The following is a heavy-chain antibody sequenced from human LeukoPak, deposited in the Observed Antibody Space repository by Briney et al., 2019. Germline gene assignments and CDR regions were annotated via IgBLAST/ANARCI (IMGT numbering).Heavy chain of an antibody. CDR1: GGSISSGGYY. CDR2: IYYSGST. V-gene: IGHV4-31*03. D-gene: IGHD3-10*01. Sequence: ASETLSLTCTVSGGSISSGGYYWSRIRQHPGKGLERIGYIYYSGSTYYNPSLKSRVTISVDTSKNQFSLKLSSVTAADTAVYYCARDSQGSGSYYNPKGSWFDPWGQGTLVTVSS. J-gene: IGHJ5*02. CDR3: ARDSQGSGSYYNPKGSWFDP.